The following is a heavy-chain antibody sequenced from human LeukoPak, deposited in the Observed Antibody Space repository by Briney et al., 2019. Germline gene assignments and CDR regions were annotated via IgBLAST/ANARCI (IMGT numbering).Heavy chain of an antibody. Sequence: ASVKVSCKASGYTFIRYHMHWVRQAPGQGLEWIGVLKLYDGSISHAQKFQDRVTMTSDTSTSTVYMELSSLRSEDTAVYFCAREYSSGWYWFDPWGQGTLVTVSS. CDR1: GYTFIRYH. J-gene: IGHJ5*02. V-gene: IGHV1-46*01. CDR2: LKLYDGSI. CDR3: AREYSSGWYWFDP. D-gene: IGHD6-19*01.